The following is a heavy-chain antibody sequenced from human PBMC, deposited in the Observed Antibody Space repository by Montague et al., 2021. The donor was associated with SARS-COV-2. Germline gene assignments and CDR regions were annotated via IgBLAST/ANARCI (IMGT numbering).Heavy chain of an antibody. CDR3: ARHVDPCGCHCRNWYFDL. V-gene: IGHV4-39*01. J-gene: IGHJ2*01. D-gene: IGHD2-21*02. CDR1: GGSITTDIFY. Sequence: SETLSLTCTVSGGSITTDIFYWGWVRQPPGKGLEWIGSISYSWSTYYNPSLRSRVTMSVDTSKNQFSLGLSSLTATDTAMYYCARHVDPCGCHCRNWYFDLWGRGTLVTVSS. CDR2: ISYSWST.